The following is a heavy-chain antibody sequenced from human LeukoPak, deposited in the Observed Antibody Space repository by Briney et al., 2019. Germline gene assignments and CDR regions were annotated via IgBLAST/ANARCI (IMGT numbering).Heavy chain of an antibody. V-gene: IGHV3-11*01. Sequence: PGGSLRLSCAAPGFTFSDYYMSWIRQAPGKGLEWISYISSSGNTIYYADSVKGRFTISRDNAKNSLYLQMNSLRAEDTAVYYCARESPYYYGSGSYYLSYWGQGTLVTVSS. CDR3: ARESPYYYGSGSYYLSY. CDR1: GFTFSDYY. J-gene: IGHJ4*02. CDR2: ISSSGNTI. D-gene: IGHD3-10*01.